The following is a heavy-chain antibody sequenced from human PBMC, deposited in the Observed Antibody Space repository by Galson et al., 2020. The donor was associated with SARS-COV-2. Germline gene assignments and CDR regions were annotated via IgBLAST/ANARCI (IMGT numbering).Heavy chain of an antibody. D-gene: IGHD5-12*01. J-gene: IGHJ6*02. CDR1: GYTFTSYG. Sequence: ASVKVSCKASGYTFTSYGISWVRQAPGQGLEWMGWISAYNGNTNYAQKLQGRVTMTTDTSTSTAYMELRSLRSDDTAVYYCARVHQGYSGYDRGWYYYYGMDVWGQGTTVTVSS. V-gene: IGHV1-18*01. CDR2: ISAYNGNT. CDR3: ARVHQGYSGYDRGWYYYYGMDV.